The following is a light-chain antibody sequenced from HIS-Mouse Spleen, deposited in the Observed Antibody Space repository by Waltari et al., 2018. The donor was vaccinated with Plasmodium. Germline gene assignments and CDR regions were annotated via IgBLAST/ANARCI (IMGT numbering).Light chain of an antibody. CDR2: EER. V-gene: IGLV3-10*01. CDR1: ALPKKY. J-gene: IGLJ3*02. Sequence: SYELTQPPSVSVSPGQTARITCSGDALPKKYAYWYQQKSGQAPVLVSYEERKRPSGIPERFSGSSSGTMATLTISGAQVEDEADYYCYSTDSSGNHRVFGGGTKLTVL. CDR3: YSTDSSGNHRV.